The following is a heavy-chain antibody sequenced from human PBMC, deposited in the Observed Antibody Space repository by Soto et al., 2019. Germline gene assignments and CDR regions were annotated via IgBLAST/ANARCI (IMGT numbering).Heavy chain of an antibody. V-gene: IGHV3-23*01. D-gene: IGHD3-22*01. Sequence: EVELLESGGGLVQPGGSLRLSCAASGFTFSNYDTSWVRQAPGKGLEWVSGISDSGTSTYYADSVKGRFTISRDNSKNTLYLQMNSLRAEDTAVYYCAKRHYHDSSGYFGYHFDYWGQGTLVTVSS. J-gene: IGHJ4*02. CDR2: ISDSGTST. CDR1: GFTFSNYD. CDR3: AKRHYHDSSGYFGYHFDY.